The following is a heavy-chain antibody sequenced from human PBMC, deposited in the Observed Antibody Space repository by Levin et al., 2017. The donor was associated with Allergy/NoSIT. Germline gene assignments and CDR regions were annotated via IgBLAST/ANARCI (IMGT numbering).Heavy chain of an antibody. Sequence: ASVKVSCKASGGTFSSYAISWVRQAPGQGLEWMGGIIPIFGTANYAQKFQGRVTITADESTSTAYMELSSLRSEDTAVYYCARGRFGELYYYYYGMDVWGQGTTVTVSS. J-gene: IGHJ6*02. CDR3: ARGRFGELYYYYYGMDV. V-gene: IGHV1-69*13. CDR1: GGTFSSYA. D-gene: IGHD3-10*01. CDR2: IIPIFGTA.